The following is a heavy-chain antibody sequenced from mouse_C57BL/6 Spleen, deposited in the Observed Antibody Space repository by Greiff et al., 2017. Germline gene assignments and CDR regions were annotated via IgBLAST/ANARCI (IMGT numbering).Heavy chain of an antibody. CDR3: ARYSTTVLDY. CDR2: IDPSDSYT. V-gene: IGHV1-69*01. CDR1: GYTFTSYW. J-gene: IGHJ2*01. D-gene: IGHD1-1*01. Sequence: QVQLQQPGAELVMPGASVKLSCKASGYTFTSYWMHWVKQRPGQGLEWIGEIDPSDSYTNYNQKFKGKSTLTVDKSSSTAYMQLSSLTSEDSAVYYCARYSTTVLDYWGQGTTHTVSS.